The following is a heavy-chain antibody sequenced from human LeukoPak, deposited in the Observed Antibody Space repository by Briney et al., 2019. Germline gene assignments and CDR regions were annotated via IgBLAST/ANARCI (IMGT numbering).Heavy chain of an antibody. D-gene: IGHD6-13*01. CDR1: GYPFTDYD. Sequence: ASVKVSCKASGYPFTDYDINWVRQATGQGLEWMGWMNPNSGYTGNAQKCQGRLTMTRNTSISTAYMELSSVRFEDTAVYYCARVAAATSNRPFDYWGQGTLVTVSS. V-gene: IGHV1-8*01. CDR3: ARVAAATSNRPFDY. CDR2: MNPNSGYT. J-gene: IGHJ4*02.